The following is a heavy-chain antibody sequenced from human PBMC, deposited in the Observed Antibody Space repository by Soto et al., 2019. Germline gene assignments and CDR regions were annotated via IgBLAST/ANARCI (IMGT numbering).Heavy chain of an antibody. CDR1: GYTFTGYY. J-gene: IGHJ3*02. V-gene: IGHV1-2*02. CDR2: INPNSGGT. D-gene: IGHD1-1*01. CDR3: AREENWRSFGAFDI. Sequence: ASVKVSCKASGYTFTGYYMHWVRQAPGQGLERMGWINPNSGGTNYAQKFQGRVTMTRDTSISTAYMELSRLRSDDTAVYYCAREENWRSFGAFDIWGQGTMVTVSS.